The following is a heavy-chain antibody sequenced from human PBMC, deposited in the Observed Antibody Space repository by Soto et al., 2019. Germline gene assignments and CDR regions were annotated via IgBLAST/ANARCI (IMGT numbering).Heavy chain of an antibody. Sequence: QVQLVESGGGVVQPGRSLRLSCAASRFAFSNYGMHWVRQAPGKGLAWVVLIWYDGSNKYYADSVKGRFTISRDNSKNTLYLQMNSLRAEDTAVYYCAGSPPGVAGRYYFDYWGQGALVTVSS. CDR3: AGSPPGVAGRYYFDY. CDR1: RFAFSNYG. J-gene: IGHJ4*02. V-gene: IGHV3-33*01. D-gene: IGHD6-6*01. CDR2: IWYDGSNK.